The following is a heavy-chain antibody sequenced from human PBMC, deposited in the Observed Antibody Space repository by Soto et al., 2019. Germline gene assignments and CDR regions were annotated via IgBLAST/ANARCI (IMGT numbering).Heavy chain of an antibody. CDR1: GGPITNY. CDR2: IYDSGST. CDR3: AFDY. Sequence: SETLSLTCTVSGGPITNYWSWIRQHPGKGLEWIGYIYDSGSTYYNPSLKSRVTMSLDTSKNQLSLKLTSVTAADTAVYYCAFDYWGHGTLVTVSS. J-gene: IGHJ4*01. V-gene: IGHV4-31*03.